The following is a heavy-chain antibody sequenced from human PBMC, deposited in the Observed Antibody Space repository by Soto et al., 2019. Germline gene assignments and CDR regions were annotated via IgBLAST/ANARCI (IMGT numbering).Heavy chain of an antibody. CDR3: VRGDDRVD. D-gene: IGHD1-1*01. V-gene: IGHV3-21*01. CDR1: GFIFSSFT. J-gene: IGHJ4*02. Sequence: LRLSCVGSGFIFSSFTMTWVRQAPGMGLQYLASISKSSSLIYYADSVRGRFIISRDNSKDSVFLQMYSLRAEDAAMYYCVRGDDRVDWGQGTLVTVSS. CDR2: ISKSSSLI.